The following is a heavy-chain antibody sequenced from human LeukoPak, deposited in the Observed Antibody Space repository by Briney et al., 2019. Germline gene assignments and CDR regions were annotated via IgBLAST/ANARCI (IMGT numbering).Heavy chain of an antibody. CDR1: GGSSSGYY. D-gene: IGHD6-19*01. Sequence: SETLSLTCAVYGGSSSGYYWSWIRQPPGKGLEWIGEINHSGSTNYNPSLKSRVTISVDTSKNQFSLRLSSVTAADTAVYYCARVLEGSSGQHWYFDLWGRGTLVTVSS. CDR2: INHSGST. CDR3: ARVLEGSSGQHWYFDL. J-gene: IGHJ2*01. V-gene: IGHV4-34*01.